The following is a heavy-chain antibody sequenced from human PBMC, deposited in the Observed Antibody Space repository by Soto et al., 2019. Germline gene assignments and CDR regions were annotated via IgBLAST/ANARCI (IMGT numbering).Heavy chain of an antibody. D-gene: IGHD3-22*01. CDR1: GFTFSSYG. J-gene: IGHJ2*01. CDR3: AKDGADSSGYYYWYFEL. CDR2: ISYDGSNK. Sequence: QVQLVESGGGVVQPGRSLRLSCAASGFTFSSYGMHWVRQAPGKGLEWVAVISYDGSNKYYADSVKGRFTISRDNSKNTLYLQMNSLRAEDTAVYYCAKDGADSSGYYYWYFELWGRGTLVTVSS. V-gene: IGHV3-30*18.